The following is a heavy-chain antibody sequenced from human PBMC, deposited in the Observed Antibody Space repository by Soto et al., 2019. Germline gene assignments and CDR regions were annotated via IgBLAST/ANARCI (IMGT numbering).Heavy chain of an antibody. D-gene: IGHD3-16*01. CDR1: GYTFTENQ. Sequence: GSVQVSCKASGYTFTENQIHWLRRAPGQRLEWMGRIDPKSGDTTFAQTYQGRVTMTRDTSGNTVYMELTRLTSDDTAIYSCARRQRRDYIRWRFDPWGQGPLVTV. CDR2: IDPKSGDT. CDR3: ARRQRRDYIRWRFDP. V-gene: IGHV1-2*02. J-gene: IGHJ5*02.